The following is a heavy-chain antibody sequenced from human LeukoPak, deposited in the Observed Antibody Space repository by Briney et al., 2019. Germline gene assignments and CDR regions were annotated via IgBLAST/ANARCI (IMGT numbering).Heavy chain of an antibody. D-gene: IGHD5-18*01. J-gene: IGHJ4*02. CDR2: ISSSSSYI. V-gene: IGHV3-21*04. CDR3: ARVDTVMAYYFDL. Sequence: GGSLRLSCAASGFTFSSYNMNWVRQAPGKGLEWVSSISSSSSYIYYADSVMGRFTISRHNSRNTLYLQMNSLRAEDTAVYYCARVDTVMAYYFDLWGQGTLVTVSS. CDR1: GFTFSSYN.